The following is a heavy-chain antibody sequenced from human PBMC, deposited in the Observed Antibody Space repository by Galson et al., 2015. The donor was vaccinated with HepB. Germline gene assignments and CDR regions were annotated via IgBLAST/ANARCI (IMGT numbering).Heavy chain of an antibody. J-gene: IGHJ5*01. Sequence: SLRLSCAASGFGFDTHAMSWVHQAPGRGLEWISGITGKGDSTFYADSVKGRFTVSKDNSNNMLYLQMNSLRAEDAGLYFCAKGYGLFDSWGQGILVTVSS. CDR2: ITGKGDST. D-gene: IGHD5-18*01. V-gene: IGHV3-23*01. CDR1: GFGFDTHA. CDR3: AKGYGLFDS.